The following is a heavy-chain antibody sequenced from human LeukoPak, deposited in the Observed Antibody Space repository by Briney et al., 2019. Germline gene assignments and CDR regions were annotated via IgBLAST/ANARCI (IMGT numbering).Heavy chain of an antibody. Sequence: ASVKVSCKASGYTFTSYYMHWVRQAPGQGLEWMGIINPSGGSTSYAQKFQGRVTMTRDTSTSTVYMELSSLRSEDTAVYYCARDPKAGYYDSSGYSSLGGLDYWGQGTLVTVSP. D-gene: IGHD3-22*01. J-gene: IGHJ4*02. CDR1: GYTFTSYY. V-gene: IGHV1-46*01. CDR3: ARDPKAGYYDSSGYSSLGGLDY. CDR2: INPSGGST.